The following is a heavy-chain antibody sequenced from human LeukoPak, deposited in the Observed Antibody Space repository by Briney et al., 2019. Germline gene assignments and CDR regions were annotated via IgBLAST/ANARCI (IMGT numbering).Heavy chain of an antibody. D-gene: IGHD3-22*01. CDR2: ISSSSSTI. CDR1: GFTFSSYE. J-gene: IGHJ4*02. CDR3: ARGGPTLVVTEVGFDY. Sequence: GGSLRLSRAASGFTFSSYEMNWVRQAPGKGLEWVSYISSSSSTIYYADSVKGRFTISRDNAKNSLYLQMNSLRAEDTAVYYCARGGPTLVVTEVGFDYWGQGTLVTVSS. V-gene: IGHV3-48*01.